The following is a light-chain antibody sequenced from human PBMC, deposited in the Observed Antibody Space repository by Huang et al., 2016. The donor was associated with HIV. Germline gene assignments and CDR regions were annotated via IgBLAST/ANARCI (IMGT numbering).Light chain of an antibody. CDR1: QSVSSN. CDR3: QQYNNRYT. CDR2: GAS. J-gene: IGKJ2*01. V-gene: IGKV3-15*01. Sequence: IVMTQSPGTLSVSPGERATLSCRASQSVSSNLAWYQQKAGQAPRLLIYGASTRATGIPARCSGSGSGTEFTLTISSLQSEDVAIYYCQQYNNRYTFGPGTKLEIK.